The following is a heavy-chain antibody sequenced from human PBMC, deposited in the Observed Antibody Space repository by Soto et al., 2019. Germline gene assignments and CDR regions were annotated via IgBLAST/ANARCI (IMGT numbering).Heavy chain of an antibody. CDR1: GYTFNSYA. V-gene: IGHV1-3*01. CDR3: AREFFLRESSYYYDSSGPQDY. Sequence: GASVKVSCKASGYTFNSYAMHWVRQAPGQRLEWMGWINAGNGNTKYSQKFQGRVTITRDTSASTAYMELSSLRSEDTAVYYCAREFFLRESSYYYDSSGPQDYWGQGTLVTVSS. J-gene: IGHJ4*02. CDR2: INAGNGNT. D-gene: IGHD3-22*01.